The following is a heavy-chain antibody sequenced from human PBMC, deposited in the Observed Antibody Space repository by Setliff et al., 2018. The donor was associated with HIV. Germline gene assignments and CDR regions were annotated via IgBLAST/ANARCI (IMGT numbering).Heavy chain of an antibody. V-gene: IGHV4-34*01. J-gene: IGHJ4*02. CDR2: VNHKGVA. CDR3: TRAQIAAPRPFDY. Sequence: SETRSLTCAVYGGAFSGYYWTWIRQSPGRGLEWIGEVNHKGVANYSPSLMRRATISADTSKNQFSLRLSSVTAADTALYFCTRAQIAAPRPFDYWGQGTLVTVSS. D-gene: IGHD2-21*01. CDR1: GGAFSGYY.